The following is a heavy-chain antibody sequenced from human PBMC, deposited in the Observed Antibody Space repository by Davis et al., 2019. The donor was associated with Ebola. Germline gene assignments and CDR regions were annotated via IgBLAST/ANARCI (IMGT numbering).Heavy chain of an antibody. J-gene: IGHJ4*02. V-gene: IGHV1-69*04. CDR3: ARDIVGDY. Sequence: SVKVSCKSSGGSFSSYAISWVRQAPGQGLEWMGRIIPILGIANYAQKFQGRVTITADKSTSTAYMELSSLRSEDTAVYYCARDIVGDYWGQGTLVTVSS. CDR1: GGSFSSYA. D-gene: IGHD3-22*01. CDR2: IIPILGIA.